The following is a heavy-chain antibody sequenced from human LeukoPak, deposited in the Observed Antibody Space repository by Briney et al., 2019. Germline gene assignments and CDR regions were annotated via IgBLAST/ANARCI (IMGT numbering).Heavy chain of an antibody. D-gene: IGHD6-25*01. CDR2: IYHSGST. CDR3: ARSGSAYYYYYMDV. V-gene: IGHV4-38-2*02. CDR1: DNSISSGYY. J-gene: IGHJ6*03. Sequence: SETLSLTCTVSDNSISSGYYWGWIRQPPGKGLEWIGSIYHSGSTYYNPSLKSRVTISVDTPKNQFSLKLSSVTAADTAVYYCARSGSAYYYYYMDVWGKGTMVTVSS.